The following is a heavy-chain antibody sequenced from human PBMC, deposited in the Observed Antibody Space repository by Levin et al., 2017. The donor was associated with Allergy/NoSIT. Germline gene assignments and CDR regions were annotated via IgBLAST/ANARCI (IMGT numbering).Heavy chain of an antibody. Sequence: ASVKVSCAASGFTSNNYAMSWVRQAPGKGLEWVSAIINSGVGTYYADSVKGRFTISRDNSKNTMYLQMNSLRAEDTAVYFCAKDAIRGSDQPYYFDYWGQGTLVTASS. V-gene: IGHV3-23*01. CDR3: AKDAIRGSDQPYYFDY. D-gene: IGHD6-19*01. CDR2: IINSGVGT. CDR1: GFTSNNYA. J-gene: IGHJ4*02.